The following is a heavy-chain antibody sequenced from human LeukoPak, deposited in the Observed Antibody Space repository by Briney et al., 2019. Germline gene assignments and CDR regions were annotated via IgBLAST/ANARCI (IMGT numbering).Heavy chain of an antibody. CDR2: INPSGGST. CDR1: GYTFTSYY. J-gene: IGHJ5*02. CDR3: FREGGP. V-gene: IGHV1-46*03. Sequence: ASVKVSCKASGYTFTSYYMHWVRQAPGQGLEWMGIINPSGGSTSYAQKFQGRVSVTRDKSTSTVYMDLWSLRSEDTALYYCFREGGPWGQGTPVTVSS. D-gene: IGHD2-15*01.